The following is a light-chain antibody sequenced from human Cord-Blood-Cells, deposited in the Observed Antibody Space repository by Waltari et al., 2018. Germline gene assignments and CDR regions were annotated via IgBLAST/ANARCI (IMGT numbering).Light chain of an antibody. V-gene: IGLV2-14*01. J-gene: IGLJ3*02. CDR3: SSYTSSSTWV. CDR1: SSDVGCLNH. CDR2: DVS. Sequence: QSALTQPASVSGSPGQSSTISCTGTSSDVGCLNHVSWYQQHPGKAPKLMIYDVSKRPSGVSNRFSGSKSGNTASLTISGLQAEDEADYYCSSYTSSSTWVFGGGTKLTVL.